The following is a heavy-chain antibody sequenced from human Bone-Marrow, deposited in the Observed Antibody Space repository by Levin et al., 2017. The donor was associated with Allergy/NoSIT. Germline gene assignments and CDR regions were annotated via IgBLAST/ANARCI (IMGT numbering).Heavy chain of an antibody. V-gene: IGHV1-69*13. Sequence: WASVKVSCKSSEDSFNSYGLSWVRQAPGQGLEWVGGIIPIFNSPKYAQKFQGRVAITADESTRTAYMELSSLRSDDTAVYYCAREGGPAAYFDFWGQGTLVTVSS. J-gene: IGHJ4*02. CDR1: EDSFNSYG. D-gene: IGHD2-2*01. CDR2: IIPIFNSP. CDR3: AREGGPAAYFDF.